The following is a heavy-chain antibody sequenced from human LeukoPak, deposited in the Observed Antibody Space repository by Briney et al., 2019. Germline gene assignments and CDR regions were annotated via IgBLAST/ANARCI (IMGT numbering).Heavy chain of an antibody. D-gene: IGHD3-3*01. J-gene: IGHJ3*02. Sequence: GASVKVSCKASGYTFTGYYMHWVRQAPGQGLEWMGWINPNSGGTNYAQKFQGRVTMTRDTSISTAYMELSRLRSDDTAVCYCAGSRLRFLEWADAFDIWGQGTMVTVSS. CDR2: INPNSGGT. CDR1: GYTFTGYY. V-gene: IGHV1-2*02. CDR3: AGSRLRFLEWADAFDI.